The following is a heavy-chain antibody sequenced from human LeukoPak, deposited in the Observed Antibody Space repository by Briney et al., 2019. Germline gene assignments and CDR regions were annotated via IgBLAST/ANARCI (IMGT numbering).Heavy chain of an antibody. D-gene: IGHD3-10*02. J-gene: IGHJ6*04. CDR2: IRHDGSEK. CDR1: GFTFSSYW. V-gene: IGHV3-7*01. Sequence: GGSLRLSCAASGFTFSSYWMSWVRQAPGKGLEWVANIRHDGSEKYYVDSVKGRFTISRDNAKNSLYLQMNSLRAEDTAVYYCAELGITMIGGVWGKGTTVTISS. CDR3: AELGITMIGGV.